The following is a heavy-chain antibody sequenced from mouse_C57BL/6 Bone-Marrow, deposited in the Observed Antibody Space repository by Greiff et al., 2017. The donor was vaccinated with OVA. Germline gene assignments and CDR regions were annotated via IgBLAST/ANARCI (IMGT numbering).Heavy chain of an antibody. CDR3: TRVGGGNYFDY. CDR1: GFTFSSYA. V-gene: IGHV5-9-1*02. Sequence: EVQGVESGEGLVKPGGSLKLSCAASGFTFSSYAMSWVRQTPEKRLEWVAYISSGGDYIYYADTVKGRFTISRDNARNTLYLQMSSLKSEDTAMYYCTRVGGGNYFDYWGQGTTLTVSS. CDR2: ISSGGDYI. J-gene: IGHJ2*01.